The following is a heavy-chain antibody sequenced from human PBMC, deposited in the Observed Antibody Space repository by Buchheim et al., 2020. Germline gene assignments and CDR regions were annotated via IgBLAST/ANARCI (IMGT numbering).Heavy chain of an antibody. CDR1: GFTFSSYA. CDR3: AKAITAVVFTTFDY. CDR2: ISGSDGRI. Sequence: VQLVESGGGVVQPGRSLRLSCAASGFTFSSYAMSWVRQAPGKGLEWVSTISGSDGRIYYADSVKGRFTISRDNSRNTLYLQMNSLRAEDTAVFYCAKAITAVVFTTFDYWGLGTL. D-gene: IGHD3-22*01. J-gene: IGHJ4*02. V-gene: IGHV3-23*04.